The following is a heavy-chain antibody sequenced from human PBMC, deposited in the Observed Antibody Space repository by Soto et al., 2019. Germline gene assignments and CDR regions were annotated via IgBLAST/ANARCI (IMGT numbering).Heavy chain of an antibody. CDR1: GFIFSNNG. D-gene: IGHD3-10*02. J-gene: IGHJ4*02. V-gene: IGHV3-30*02. CDR3: TIVRVADSALDH. CDR2: MSYDGSDT. Sequence: GSLRLSCVGSGFIFSNNGMHWVRQTPGKGLEWVASMSYDGSDTFYADSVKGRFTISRDNSKNTLFLHMSNLRAEDTAMYYCTIVRVADSALDHWGQGTLVTVSS.